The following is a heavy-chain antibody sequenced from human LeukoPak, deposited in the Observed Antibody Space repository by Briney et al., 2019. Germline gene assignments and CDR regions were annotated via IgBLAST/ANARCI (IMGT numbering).Heavy chain of an antibody. CDR2: INSDGRSI. CDR1: GFIFHNCW. CDR3: ARGGSPPEALGDALNI. J-gene: IGHJ3*02. D-gene: IGHD1-26*01. V-gene: IGHV3-74*01. Sequence: PGGSLRLPYAASGFIFHNCWMQWVRQAPGKGLVRVSRINSDGRSIIYADSVKGRFTISRDNAKNTLYLQMKSLRVEDTAVYYCARGGSPPEALGDALNIWGQGTMVTVS.